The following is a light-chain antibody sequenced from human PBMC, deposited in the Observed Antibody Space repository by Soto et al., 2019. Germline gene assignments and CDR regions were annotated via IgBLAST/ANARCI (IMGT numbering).Light chain of an antibody. CDR3: QHYNNLPPT. CDR2: DAY. Sequence: DIKMTQSPSSLSASVGDRVTISCQASQDISNSLNWHQQKPGKAPELLIYDAYNLETGVPSRFSGSGTGTDFTLTINSLQPEDIATYYCQHYNNLPPTFGPGTNVDVK. J-gene: IGKJ3*01. V-gene: IGKV1-33*01. CDR1: QDISNS.